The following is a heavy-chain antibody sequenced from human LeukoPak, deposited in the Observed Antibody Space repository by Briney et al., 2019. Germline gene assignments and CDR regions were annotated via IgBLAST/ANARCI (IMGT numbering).Heavy chain of an antibody. CDR1: GYTFTGYY. Sequence: ASVKVSCKASGYTFTGYYMHWVRQAPGQGLEWMGWINPNSGGTNYAQKFQGRVTMTRDTSISTAYMELSRLRSDDTAVYYCARDSPQNYDFWSGYSEFDPWGQGTLVTVSS. V-gene: IGHV1-2*02. J-gene: IGHJ5*02. CDR2: INPNSGGT. CDR3: ARDSPQNYDFWSGYSEFDP. D-gene: IGHD3-3*01.